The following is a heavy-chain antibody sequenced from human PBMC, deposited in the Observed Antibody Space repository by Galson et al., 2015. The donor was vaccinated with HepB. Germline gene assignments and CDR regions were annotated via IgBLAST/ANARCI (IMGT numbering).Heavy chain of an antibody. D-gene: IGHD6-13*01. V-gene: IGHV3-30-3*01. J-gene: IGHJ6*02. CDR1: GFTFTSYS. CDR2: ISYDGNIK. Sequence: SLRLSCAASGFTFTSYSMHWVRQAPGKGLDWVAVISYDGNIKYYADSVKGRFTISRDNSKHTLYLQMNSLRAEDTAVYYCAKVGQQLVRGLYYYYGMDVWGQGTTVTVSS. CDR3: AKVGQQLVRGLYYYYGMDV.